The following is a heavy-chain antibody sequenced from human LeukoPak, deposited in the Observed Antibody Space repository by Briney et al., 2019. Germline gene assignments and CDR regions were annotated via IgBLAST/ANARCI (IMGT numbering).Heavy chain of an antibody. V-gene: IGHV3-7*01. CDR2: IKQDGSEK. Sequence: GGSLRLSCAAPGFTFSSYWMSWVRQAPGKGLEWVANIKQDGSEKYYVDSVKGRFTISRDNAKNSLYLQMNSLRAEDTAVYYCARGHSSGWYVRELDYWGQGTLVTVSS. CDR1: GFTFSSYW. D-gene: IGHD6-19*01. CDR3: ARGHSSGWYVRELDY. J-gene: IGHJ4*02.